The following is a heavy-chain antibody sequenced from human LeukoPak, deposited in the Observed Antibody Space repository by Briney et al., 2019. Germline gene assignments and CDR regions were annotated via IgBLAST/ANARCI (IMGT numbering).Heavy chain of an antibody. V-gene: IGHV3-9*01. CDR2: ISWNSRSI. Sequence: PGGPLRLSCAASGFTFDDYAMHWVRQAPGKGLEWVSGISWNSRSIGYADSVKGRFTISRDNAKNSLYLQMNSLRAEDTALYYCAKDLDSSGYSPNFDYWGQGTLVTVSS. CDR1: GFTFDDYA. J-gene: IGHJ4*02. D-gene: IGHD3-22*01. CDR3: AKDLDSSGYSPNFDY.